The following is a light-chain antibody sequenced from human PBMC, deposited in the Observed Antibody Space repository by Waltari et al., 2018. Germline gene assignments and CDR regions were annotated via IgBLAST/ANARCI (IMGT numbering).Light chain of an antibody. V-gene: IGKV1-8*01. Sequence: AIRMTQSPSSLSASTGDRVTITCRASQGISSYLAWYQQKPGKPPKLLIYAASTLQSGVPSRFSGSGSGTDFTLTISCLQSEDFATYYCQQYYSYRWTFGQGTKVEIK. CDR2: AAS. J-gene: IGKJ1*01. CDR1: QGISSY. CDR3: QQYYSYRWT.